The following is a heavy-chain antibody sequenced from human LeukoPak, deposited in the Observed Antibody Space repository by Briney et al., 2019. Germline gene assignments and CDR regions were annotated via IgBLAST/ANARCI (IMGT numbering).Heavy chain of an antibody. J-gene: IGHJ4*02. CDR3: ARRGLRYFDWAQTPFDY. D-gene: IGHD3-9*01. CDR1: GYTFTSYG. V-gene: IGHV1-18*01. CDR2: ISAYNGNT. Sequence: ASVKVSCKASGYTFTSYGISWVRQAPGQGLEWMGWISAYNGNTNYAQKLQGRVTMTTDASTSTAYMGLRSLRSDDTAVYYCARRGLRYFDWAQTPFDYWGQGTLVTVSS.